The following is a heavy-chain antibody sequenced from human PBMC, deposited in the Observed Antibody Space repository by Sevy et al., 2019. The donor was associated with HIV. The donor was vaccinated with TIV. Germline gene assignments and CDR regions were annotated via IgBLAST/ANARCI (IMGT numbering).Heavy chain of an antibody. D-gene: IGHD5-18*01. Sequence: GGSLRLSCAASGFTFSDSYMSWFRQAPGKGLEWVSYISSGGTIIYYADSVKGRFTISRDNAKNSPYLQMNSLRAEDTAVYYCARARYNYGSFYFDYWGQGTLVTVSS. CDR2: ISSGGTII. CDR1: GFTFSDSY. V-gene: IGHV3-11*01. CDR3: ARARYNYGSFYFDY. J-gene: IGHJ4*02.